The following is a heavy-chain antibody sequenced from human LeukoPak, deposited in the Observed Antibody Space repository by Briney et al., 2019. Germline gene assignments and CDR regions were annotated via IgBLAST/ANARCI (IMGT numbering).Heavy chain of an antibody. D-gene: IGHD7-27*01. Sequence: QTGGSLRLSCAASGFTFSTYGMHWVRQAPGKRLEWVAVTWYDGSYKYYGDSVKGRFTISRDNSKNTLYLQMNSLRAEDTAVYYCARGQYPRRLNWGSFDAFDIWGQGTMVTVSS. CDR1: GFTFSTYG. CDR2: TWYDGSYK. CDR3: ARGQYPRRLNWGSFDAFDI. J-gene: IGHJ3*02. V-gene: IGHV3-33*01.